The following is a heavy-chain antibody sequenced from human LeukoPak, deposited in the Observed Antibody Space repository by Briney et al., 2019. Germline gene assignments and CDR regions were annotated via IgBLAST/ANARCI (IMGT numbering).Heavy chain of an antibody. CDR3: ARWSGYFDY. Sequence: GGSLRLSCAASGFTFSRYVMHWVRQAPGKGLEWVAVISYDGSNKYYADSVKGRFTISRDNSKNTLYLQMNSLRAEDTAVYYCARWSGYFDYWGQGTLVTVSS. V-gene: IGHV3-30-3*01. CDR1: GFTFSRYV. J-gene: IGHJ4*02. CDR2: ISYDGSNK. D-gene: IGHD3-3*01.